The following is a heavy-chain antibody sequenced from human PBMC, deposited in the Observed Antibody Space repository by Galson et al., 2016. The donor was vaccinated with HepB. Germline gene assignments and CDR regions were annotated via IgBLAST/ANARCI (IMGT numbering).Heavy chain of an antibody. D-gene: IGHD3-22*01. J-gene: IGHJ6*04. CDR2: ISAGGTTK. Sequence: SLRLSCAASGFSFSRYDMNWFRQAPGKGLEWVSYISAGGTTKHYADSVGGRFTISRDNARNSLFLQMGSLRAEDTAVYYCSRYYDIPPQYDGLDVWGEGTTVTVSS. CDR1: GFSFSRYD. CDR3: SRYYDIPPQYDGLDV. V-gene: IGHV3-48*03.